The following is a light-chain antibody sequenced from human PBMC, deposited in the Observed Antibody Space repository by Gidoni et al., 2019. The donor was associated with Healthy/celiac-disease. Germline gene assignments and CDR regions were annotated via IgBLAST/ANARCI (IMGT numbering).Light chain of an antibody. CDR2: GAS. V-gene: IGKV3-20*01. CDR3: QQYGSSLRT. CDR1: QSVSSSY. J-gene: IGKJ1*01. Sequence: EIVLTQSPGTLSLSPAERATPSCRASQSVSSSYLAWYQQKPGQAPRLLIYGASSRATGIPDRVSGSGSGTDFTLTISRLEPEDFAVYYCQQYGSSLRTFGQGTKVEIK.